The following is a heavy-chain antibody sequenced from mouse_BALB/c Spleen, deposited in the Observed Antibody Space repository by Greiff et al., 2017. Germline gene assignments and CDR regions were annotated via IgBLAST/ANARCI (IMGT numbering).Heavy chain of an antibody. CDR1: GFNIKDTY. D-gene: IGHD2-1*01. J-gene: IGHJ4*01. CDR3: ARSRNYPIAMDD. V-gene: IGHV14-3*02. Sequence: EVQLQQSGAELVKPGASVKLSCTASGFNIKDTYMHWVKQRPEQGLEWIGRIDPANGNTKYDPKFQGKATITADTSSNTAYLQLSSLTSEDTAVYYCARSRNYPIAMDDWGQGTSVTVSS. CDR2: IDPANGNT.